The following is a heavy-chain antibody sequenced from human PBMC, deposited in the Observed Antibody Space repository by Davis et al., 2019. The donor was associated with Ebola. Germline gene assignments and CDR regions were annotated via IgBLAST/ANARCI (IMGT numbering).Heavy chain of an antibody. Sequence: PGGSLRLSCAASGFTFSSYGMHWVRQAPGKGLEWVAVIWYDGSNKYYADSVKGRFTISRDNSKNTLYLQMNSLRAEDTAVYYCARETGYYDSSGYYINWFDPWGQGTLVTVSS. D-gene: IGHD3-22*01. J-gene: IGHJ5*02. CDR1: GFTFSSYG. CDR3: ARETGYYDSSGYYINWFDP. CDR2: IWYDGSNK. V-gene: IGHV3-33*01.